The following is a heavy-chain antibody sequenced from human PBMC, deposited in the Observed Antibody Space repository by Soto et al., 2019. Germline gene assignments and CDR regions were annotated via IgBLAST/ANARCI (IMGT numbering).Heavy chain of an antibody. D-gene: IGHD4-17*01. CDR1: GGTFSTYV. J-gene: IGHJ4*02. CDR3: ARARLPYTMTTLFDY. Sequence: QVQLVQSGAEVKKPGSSVNVSCKASGGTFSTYVISWVRQAPGHGFEWMGGIIPIFGTTNYAQKCQGRVTITADESTTTAYMELSSLSSEDTAVYYCARARLPYTMTTLFDYWGQGTLVTVSS. CDR2: IIPIFGTT. V-gene: IGHV1-69*01.